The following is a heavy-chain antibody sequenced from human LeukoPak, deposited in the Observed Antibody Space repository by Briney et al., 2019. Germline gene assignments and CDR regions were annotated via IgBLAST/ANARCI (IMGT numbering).Heavy chain of an antibody. CDR3: ASRFDY. CDR1: RFTFSSYS. V-gene: IGHV3-48*04. J-gene: IGHJ4*02. CDR2: ISSSGNTI. Sequence: GGSLRLSCAASRFTFSSYSMNWVRQAPGKGLEWVSFISSSGNTIYYADSVKGRFTISRDNAKNSLSLQMNSLRAEDTAIYYCASRFDYWGQGTLVTVSS.